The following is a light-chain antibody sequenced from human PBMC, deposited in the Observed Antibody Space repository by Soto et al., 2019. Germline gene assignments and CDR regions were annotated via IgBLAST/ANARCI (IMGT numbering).Light chain of an antibody. Sequence: DSQMTQSPSTLSASVGDRITITYRASPGISTWLAWYQQKPGKAPKLLIYKASTLESGVPSRFSGSGSGTEFTLTISSLQPDDFATYYCQQYNSYSLTFGGGTKVEIK. CDR2: KAS. CDR1: PGISTW. V-gene: IGKV1-5*03. CDR3: QQYNSYSLT. J-gene: IGKJ4*01.